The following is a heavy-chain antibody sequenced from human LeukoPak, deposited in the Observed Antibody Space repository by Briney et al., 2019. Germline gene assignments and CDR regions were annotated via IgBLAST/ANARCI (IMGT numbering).Heavy chain of an antibody. V-gene: IGHV4-59*01. CDR1: GGSISSYY. CDR3: ARDITMVRGVVDAFDI. J-gene: IGHJ3*02. CDR2: IYYSGST. Sequence: SETLSLTCTVSGGSISSYYWSLIRQPPGKGLEWIVYIYYSGSTNYNPSLKSRVTISVDTSKNQFSLKLSSVTAADTAVYYCARDITMVRGVVDAFDIWGQGTMVTVSS. D-gene: IGHD3-10*01.